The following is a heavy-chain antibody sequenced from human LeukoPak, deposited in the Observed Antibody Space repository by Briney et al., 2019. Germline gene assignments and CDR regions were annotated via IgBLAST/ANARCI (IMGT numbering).Heavy chain of an antibody. D-gene: IGHD4-17*01. V-gene: IGHV1-18*01. CDR2: ISAYNGNT. J-gene: IGHJ2*01. Sequence: GESLKISCKGSGYTFTSYGISWVRQAPGQGLEWMGWISAYNGNTNYAQKLQGRVTMTTDTSTSTAYMELRSLRSDDTAVYYCARAVTTGYFDLWGRGTLVTVSS. CDR1: GYTFTSYG. CDR3: ARAVTTGYFDL.